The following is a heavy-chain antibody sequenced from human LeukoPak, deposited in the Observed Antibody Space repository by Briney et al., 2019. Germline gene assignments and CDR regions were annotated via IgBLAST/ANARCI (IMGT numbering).Heavy chain of an antibody. D-gene: IGHD6-13*01. Sequence: PGGSLRLSCSGSGFTFSNYVMSWVRQAPGKGLEWVSCVSGSGGRGATYYTDSVKGRFTISRDNAKNTMYLQMNSLSGEDTAIYYCAKDIAASGLPRIFDFWGQGTQVTVSS. CDR2: VSGSGGRGAT. V-gene: IGHV3-23*01. J-gene: IGHJ4*02. CDR1: GFTFSNYV. CDR3: AKDIAASGLPRIFDF.